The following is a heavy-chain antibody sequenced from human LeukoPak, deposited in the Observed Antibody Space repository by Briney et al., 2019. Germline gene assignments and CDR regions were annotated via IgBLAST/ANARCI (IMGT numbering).Heavy chain of an antibody. CDR1: GFTFSGSA. J-gene: IGHJ6*03. V-gene: IGHV3-73*01. CDR2: IRSKANSYAT. Sequence: GGSLRLSCAASGFTFSGSAMHWVRQAFGKGLEWVGRIRSKANSYATAYAASVKGRFTISRDDSKNTAYLQMNSLKTEDTAVYYCRVVVPAQGDLYYYYYYMDVWGKGTTVTVSS. D-gene: IGHD2-2*01. CDR3: RVVVPAQGDLYYYYYYMDV.